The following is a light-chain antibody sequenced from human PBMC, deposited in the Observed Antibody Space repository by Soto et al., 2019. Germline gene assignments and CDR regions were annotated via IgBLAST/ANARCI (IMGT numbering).Light chain of an antibody. J-gene: IGLJ1*01. V-gene: IGLV1-40*01. CDR1: SSNIGAGYD. Sequence: QSVLTQPPSVSGAPGQRVTISCTGSSSNIGAGYDGHWYQQLPGTAPKLLIYGNSNRSSGVPDRFSGSKSGTSASLAITGLQAEDEADYYCQSYDSSLSGIGTGTKLTVL. CDR3: QSYDSSLSG. CDR2: GNS.